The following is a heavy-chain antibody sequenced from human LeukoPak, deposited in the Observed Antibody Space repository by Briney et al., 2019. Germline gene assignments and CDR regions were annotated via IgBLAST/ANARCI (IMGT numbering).Heavy chain of an antibody. CDR1: GGSISSGGYS. CDR2: IYHSGST. J-gene: IGHJ4*02. V-gene: IGHV4-30-2*01. Sequence: SQTLFLTCAVSGGSISSGGYSWSWIRQPPGKGLEWIGYIYHSGSTYYNPSLKSRVTISVDRSKNQFSLKLSSVTAADTAVYYCARFYDSSGYYFDYWGQGTLVTVSS. D-gene: IGHD3-22*01. CDR3: ARFYDSSGYYFDY.